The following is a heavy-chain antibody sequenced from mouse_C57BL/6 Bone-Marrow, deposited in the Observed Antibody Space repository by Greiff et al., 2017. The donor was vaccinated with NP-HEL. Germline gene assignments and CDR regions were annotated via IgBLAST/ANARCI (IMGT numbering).Heavy chain of an antibody. CDR1: GYTFTSYN. Sequence: QVQLKQSGAELVRPGASVKMSCKASGYTFTSYNMLWVKQTPRQGLEWIGAIYPGNGDTSYNQKFKGKATLTVDKSSSTAYMQLSSLTSEDSAVYFCARGNYYGSSWYFDVWGTGTTVTVSS. J-gene: IGHJ1*03. D-gene: IGHD1-1*01. CDR3: ARGNYYGSSWYFDV. CDR2: IYPGNGDT. V-gene: IGHV1-12*01.